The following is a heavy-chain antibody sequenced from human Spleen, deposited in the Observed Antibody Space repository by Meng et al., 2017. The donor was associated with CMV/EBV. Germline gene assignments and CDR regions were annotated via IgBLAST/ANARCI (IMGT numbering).Heavy chain of an antibody. J-gene: IGHJ4*02. D-gene: IGHD5-18*01. CDR3: ARESVDTADF. Sequence: CRAPRFTFSSHSMSWVRQAPGKGLEWVASITSNSSYISYADSVKGRFTISRDNAKKSLYLQTNSLRAEDTAVYYCARESVDTADFWGQGTLVTVSS. CDR2: ITSNSSYI. V-gene: IGHV3-21*01. CDR1: RFTFSSHS.